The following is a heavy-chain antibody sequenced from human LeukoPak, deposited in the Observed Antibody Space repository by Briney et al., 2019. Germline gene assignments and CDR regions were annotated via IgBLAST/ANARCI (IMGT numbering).Heavy chain of an antibody. CDR3: ARSRIVGAHTYFPAFDY. CDR1: GFSLSTSGMC. Sequence: SGPALVKPTQTLTLTCTFSGFSLSTSGMCVSWIRQPPGKALEWLARIDWDDDKYYSTSLKTRLTISKDTSKNQVVLTMTNMDPVDTATYYCARSRIVGAHTYFPAFDYWGQGTLVTVSS. CDR2: IDWDDDK. D-gene: IGHD1-26*01. J-gene: IGHJ4*02. V-gene: IGHV2-70*11.